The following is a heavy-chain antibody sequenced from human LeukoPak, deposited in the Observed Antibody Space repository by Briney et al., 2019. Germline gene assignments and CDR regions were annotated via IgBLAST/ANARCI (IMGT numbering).Heavy chain of an antibody. CDR3: AREVIGGQCSDY. J-gene: IGHJ4*02. Sequence: GGSLRLSCAASGFTFSSYSMNWVRQAPGKGLEWVSSISSSSSYIYYADSVKGRFTISRDNAKNSLYLQMNSLRAEDTAVYYCAREVIGGQCSDYWGQGTLVTVSS. CDR1: GFTFSSYS. V-gene: IGHV3-21*01. CDR2: ISSSSSYI. D-gene: IGHD3-10*02.